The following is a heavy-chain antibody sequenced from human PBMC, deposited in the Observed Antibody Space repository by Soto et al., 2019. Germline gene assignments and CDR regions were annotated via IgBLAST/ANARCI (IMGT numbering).Heavy chain of an antibody. CDR1: GGSISSYY. D-gene: IGHD4-4*01. J-gene: IGHJ6*02. CDR3: ARQTVTTWNYYYYYYGMDV. V-gene: IGHV4-59*01. Sequence: QVQLQESGPGLVKPSETLSLTCTVSGGSISSYYWSWIRQPPGKGLEWIGYIYYSGSTNYNLSLKSRVTISGDTSKNQFSLKLSSVTAADTAVYYCARQTVTTWNYYYYYYGMDVWGQGTTVTVSS. CDR2: IYYSGST.